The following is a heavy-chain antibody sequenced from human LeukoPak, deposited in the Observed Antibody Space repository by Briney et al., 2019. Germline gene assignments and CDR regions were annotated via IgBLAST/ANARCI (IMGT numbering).Heavy chain of an antibody. J-gene: IGHJ4*02. CDR1: GFSFSSYW. D-gene: IGHD7-27*01. CDR3: APPLGIHGY. CDR2: INTDGTTT. V-gene: IGHV3-74*01. Sequence: PAGGSLRLSCAASGFSFSSYWVHWVRQAPGTGLVWVSRINTDGTTTNYADSVKGRFTISRDNAKNTVYLQMNSLRAEDTAVYYCAPPLGIHGYWGQGTLVTVSS.